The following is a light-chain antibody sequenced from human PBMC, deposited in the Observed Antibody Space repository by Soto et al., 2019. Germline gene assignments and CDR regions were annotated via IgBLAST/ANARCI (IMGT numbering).Light chain of an antibody. J-gene: IGKJ2*01. CDR2: GAS. CDR3: QQHDKWPFT. CDR1: QSVSSN. V-gene: IGKV3-15*01. Sequence: EIVMTQSPATLSVSPGERDTLSCRASQSVSSNLAWYQQKPGQAPRLLIYGASTRATGIPARLSGSGSGTEFTLTISSLQSEDFAVYYCQQHDKWPFTFGQGTKLDIK.